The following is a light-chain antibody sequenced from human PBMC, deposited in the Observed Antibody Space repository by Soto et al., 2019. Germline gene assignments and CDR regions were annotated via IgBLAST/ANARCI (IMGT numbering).Light chain of an antibody. Sequence: ETVLTQSPATLSLSPGERATLSCRASRSISTYLAWYQQKPGQAPRLLIYEALNRATGIPARFSGSGSGTDFTLTISSLEPEECAVYYCQQRNNGPLTFGGGTKVEIK. CDR1: RSISTY. CDR3: QQRNNGPLT. CDR2: EAL. J-gene: IGKJ4*02. V-gene: IGKV3-11*01.